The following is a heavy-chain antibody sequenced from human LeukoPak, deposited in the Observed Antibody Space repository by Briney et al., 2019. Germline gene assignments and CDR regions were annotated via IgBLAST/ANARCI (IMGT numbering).Heavy chain of an antibody. J-gene: IGHJ6*02. CDR3: ATRDV. CDR1: GGSISSSSYY. CDR2: INHSGST. Sequence: SETLSLTCTVSGGSISSSSYYWGWIRQPPGKGLEWIGEINHSGSTNYNPSLKSRVTISVDTSKNQFSLRLSSVTAADTAVYYCATRDVWGQGTTVTVSS. V-gene: IGHV4-39*07.